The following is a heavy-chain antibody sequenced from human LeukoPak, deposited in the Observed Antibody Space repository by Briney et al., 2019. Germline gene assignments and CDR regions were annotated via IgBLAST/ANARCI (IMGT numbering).Heavy chain of an antibody. Sequence: GGSLRLSCAASGFTFSNAYMNWVRQAPGKGLEWVAVISYDGSKKYYADSVKGRFTISRDNSKNTLYLQMNSLRAEDTAVYYCAKDSDTYYYYGMDVWGQGTTVTVSS. V-gene: IGHV3-30*18. CDR3: AKDSDTYYYYGMDV. CDR2: ISYDGSKK. J-gene: IGHJ6*02. CDR1: GFTFSNAY.